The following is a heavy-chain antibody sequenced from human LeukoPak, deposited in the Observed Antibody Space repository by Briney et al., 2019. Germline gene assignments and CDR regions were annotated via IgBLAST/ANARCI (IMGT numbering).Heavy chain of an antibody. D-gene: IGHD3-9*01. CDR1: GYTFTGYY. J-gene: IGHJ4*02. V-gene: IGHV1-2*02. Sequence: ASVKVSCKASGYTFTGYYMHWVRQAPGQGLEWMGWINPNSGGTNYAQKFQGRVTMTRDTSISTAYMELSRLRSEDTAVYYCASHRGPTNFDWLLHFDYWGQGTLVTVSS. CDR3: ASHRGPTNFDWLLHFDY. CDR2: INPNSGGT.